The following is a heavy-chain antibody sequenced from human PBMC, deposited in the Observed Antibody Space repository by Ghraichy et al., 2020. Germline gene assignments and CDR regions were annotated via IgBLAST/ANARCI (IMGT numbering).Heavy chain of an antibody. CDR2: IYYSGST. J-gene: IGHJ6*02. V-gene: IGHV4-59*08. CDR1: GGSISSYY. CDR3: ARRMDFWSGYQYYYYGMDV. D-gene: IGHD3-3*01. Sequence: SETLSLTCTVSGGSISSYYWSWIRQPPGKGLEWIGYIYYSGSTNYNPSLKSRVTISVDTSKNQFSLKLSSVTAAVTAVYYCARRMDFWSGYQYYYYGMDVWGQGTTVTVSS.